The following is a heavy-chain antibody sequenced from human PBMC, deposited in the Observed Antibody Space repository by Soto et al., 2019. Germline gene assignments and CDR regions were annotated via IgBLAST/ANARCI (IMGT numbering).Heavy chain of an antibody. D-gene: IGHD2-8*01. CDR2: IYTSGNT. J-gene: IGHJ6*02. CDR3: ARDGVGPHGMDV. CDR1: GASVTSYY. Sequence: QVQLQGSDPRLLKPSETLSLTCTVSGASVTSYYWSWIRQPAGKGLDWIGRIYTSGNTDYNPSLKSRVTLSLETSQNQVSLKLSSVTAADTAIYYCARDGVGPHGMDVWGQGNTVTVSS. V-gene: IGHV4-4*07.